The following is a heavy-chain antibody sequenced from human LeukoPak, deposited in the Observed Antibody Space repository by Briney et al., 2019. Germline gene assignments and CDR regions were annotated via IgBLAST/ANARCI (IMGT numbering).Heavy chain of an antibody. CDR3: AKGPYTNFFDS. V-gene: IGHV4-4*07. J-gene: IGHJ4*01. CDR2: IYISGRT. Sequence: SETLSLTCTVSGDSISTYYWSWIRQPAGKGPEWIGRIYISGRTNYNPSLESRVILSLGTSKNHFSLKLRSVTAADTAVYYCAKGPYTNFFDSWGHGTLVTVSS. CDR1: GDSISTYY. D-gene: IGHD4-11*01.